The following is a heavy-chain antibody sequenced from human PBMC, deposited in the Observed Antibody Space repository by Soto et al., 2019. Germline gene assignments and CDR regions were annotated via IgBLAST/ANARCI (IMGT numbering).Heavy chain of an antibody. CDR3: ARGQEGVVATH. Sequence: QVQLQQWGAGLLKPSETLSLKCAVTGGSLSGYYWSWIRQPPGKGLEWIGEVKEGGHTNYSPSLRGRVTQSSDTSNNQFSLRLNSVTAADTGVYYCARGQEGVVATHWDQGSLVTVSS. J-gene: IGHJ4*02. D-gene: IGHD5-12*01. CDR2: VKEGGHT. CDR1: GGSLSGYY. V-gene: IGHV4-34*01.